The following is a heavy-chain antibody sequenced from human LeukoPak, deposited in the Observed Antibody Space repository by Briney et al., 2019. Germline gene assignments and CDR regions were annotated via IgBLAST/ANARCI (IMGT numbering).Heavy chain of an antibody. CDR1: GFTFSSYW. J-gene: IGHJ4*02. CDR2: INSDGSST. Sequence: PGGSLRLSCAASGFTFSSYWMHWVRQAPGKGLVWVSRINSDGSSTSYADSVKGRITISRDNAKNTLYLQMNSLRAEDTAVYYCARAPPPTNYYDSSGYYRDYFDYWGQGTLVTVSS. V-gene: IGHV3-74*01. CDR3: ARAPPPTNYYDSSGYYRDYFDY. D-gene: IGHD3-22*01.